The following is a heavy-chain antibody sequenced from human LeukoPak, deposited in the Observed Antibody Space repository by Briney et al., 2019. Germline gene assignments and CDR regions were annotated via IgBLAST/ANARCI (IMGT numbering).Heavy chain of an antibody. D-gene: IGHD2-2*01. V-gene: IGHV1-8*01. CDR3: ARYCSSTSCYFDPYAFDI. Sequence: GASVKVSCKASGYTFTSYDINWVRQATGQGLEWMGWMNPNSGNTGYAQKFQGRVTMTRDTSISTAYMELSSLRSDDTAVYYCARYCSSTSCYFDPYAFDIWGQGTMVTVSS. CDR2: MNPNSGNT. CDR1: GYTFTSYD. J-gene: IGHJ3*02.